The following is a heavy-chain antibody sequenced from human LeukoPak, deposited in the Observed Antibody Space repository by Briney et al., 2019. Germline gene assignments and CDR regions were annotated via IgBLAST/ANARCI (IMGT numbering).Heavy chain of an antibody. Sequence: ASVKVSCKASGGTFSSYAISWVRQAPGQGLEWMGGIIPIFGTANYAQKFQGRVTITADESTSTAYMELSSLRSEDTAVYYCARTPGEWFKDDYYYYGMDVWGQGTTVTVSS. CDR2: IIPIFGTA. J-gene: IGHJ6*02. D-gene: IGHD3-3*01. CDR1: GGTFSSYA. V-gene: IGHV1-69*13. CDR3: ARTPGEWFKDDYYYYGMDV.